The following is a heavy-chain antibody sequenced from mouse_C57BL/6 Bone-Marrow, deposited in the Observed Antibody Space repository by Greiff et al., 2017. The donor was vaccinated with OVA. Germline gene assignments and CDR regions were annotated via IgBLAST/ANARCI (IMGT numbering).Heavy chain of an antibody. CDR1: GFTFSSYA. CDR2: ISDGGSYT. J-gene: IGHJ4*01. V-gene: IGHV5-4*03. D-gene: IGHD4-1*01. Sequence: EVNVVESGGGLVKPGGSLKLSCAASGFTFSSYAMSWVRQTPEKRLEWVATISDGGSYTYYPDNVKGRFTISRDNAKNNLYLQMSHLKSEDTAMYYCAAWDPYYYAMDYWGQGTSVTVSS. CDR3: AAWDPYYYAMDY.